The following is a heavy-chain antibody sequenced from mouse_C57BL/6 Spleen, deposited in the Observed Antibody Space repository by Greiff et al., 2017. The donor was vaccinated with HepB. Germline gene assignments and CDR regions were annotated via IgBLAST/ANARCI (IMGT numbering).Heavy chain of an antibody. V-gene: IGHV1-26*01. J-gene: IGHJ3*01. CDR1: GYTFTDYY. CDR3: ARSPDPHYYGSSSWFAY. Sequence: EVQLQQSGPELVKPGASVKISCKASGYTFTDYYMNWVKQSHGKSLEWIGDINPNNGGTSYNQKFKGKATLTVDKSSSTAYMELRSLTSEDSAVYYCARSPDPHYYGSSSWFAYWGQGTLVTVSA. D-gene: IGHD1-1*01. CDR2: INPNNGGT.